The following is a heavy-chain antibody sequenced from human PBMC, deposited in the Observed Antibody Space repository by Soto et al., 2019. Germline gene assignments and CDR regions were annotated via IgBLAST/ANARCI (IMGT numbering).Heavy chain of an antibody. CDR2: ISYDGSNK. Sequence: GGSLRLSCAASGFTFSSYGMHWVRQAPGKGLEWVAVISYDGSNKNYADSVKGRFTISRDNSKNTLYLQMNSLRAEDTAVYYCAKDRDSGSYHYGYYYYGMDVWGQGTTVTVSS. J-gene: IGHJ6*02. V-gene: IGHV3-30*18. D-gene: IGHD1-26*01. CDR1: GFTFSSYG. CDR3: AKDRDSGSYHYGYYYYGMDV.